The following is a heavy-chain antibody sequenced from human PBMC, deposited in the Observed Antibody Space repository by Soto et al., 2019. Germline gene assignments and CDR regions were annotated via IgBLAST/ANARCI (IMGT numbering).Heavy chain of an antibody. CDR2: ISYDGSNK. CDR1: GFAFCSYA. D-gene: IGHD4-17*01. J-gene: IGHJ4*02. Sequence: QVQLVESGGGGVQPGRTLRLSCAASGFAFCSYAMHWVRQAPGKGLEWVAVISYDGSNKYYADSVKGRFTISRDNSKNTLYLQMNILRAEDTAVYYCAKAARTDYGDYAPYYFDYWGQGTLVTVSS. V-gene: IGHV3-30-3*01. CDR3: AKAARTDYGDYAPYYFDY.